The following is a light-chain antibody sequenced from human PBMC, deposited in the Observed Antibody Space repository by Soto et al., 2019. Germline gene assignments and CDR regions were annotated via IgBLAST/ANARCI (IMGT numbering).Light chain of an antibody. CDR3: QQYPWPPYT. Sequence: EIVMTQSQGTLSVSPGEGVSLSCRASQSVRTDLAWYQQKPGRAPRLLIYAASTRATGVPARFSGSGSGTEFTLTISSLQSEDFALYYCQQYPWPPYTFGQGTKLEI. CDR1: QSVRTD. V-gene: IGKV3D-15*01. CDR2: AAS. J-gene: IGKJ2*01.